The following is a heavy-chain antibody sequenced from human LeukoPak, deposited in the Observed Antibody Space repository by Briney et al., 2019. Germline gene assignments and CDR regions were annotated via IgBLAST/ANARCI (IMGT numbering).Heavy chain of an antibody. D-gene: IGHD6-13*01. CDR3: ARGGTAAETSGFDH. CDR1: GYTFASHD. Sequence: ASVKVSCKASGYTFASHDIIWVRQATGQGLEYMGWLRTDNDDAGYAEKFQGRVNLTRDTSTSTAYMELNSLTFDDTAAYYCARGGTAAETSGFDHWGRGTQVTVSA. J-gene: IGHJ4*01. CDR2: LRTDNDDA. V-gene: IGHV1-8*01.